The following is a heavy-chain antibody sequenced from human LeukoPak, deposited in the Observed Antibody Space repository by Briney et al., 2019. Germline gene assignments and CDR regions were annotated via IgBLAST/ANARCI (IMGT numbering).Heavy chain of an antibody. V-gene: IGHV1-8*03. J-gene: IGHJ4*02. D-gene: IGHD5-12*01. CDR3: ARGRSTGYPYYFEY. CDR2: MNPNSGST. CDR1: GYTFTSYD. Sequence: ASVKVSCKASGYTFTSYDINWVRQATGQGLEWMGWMNPNSGSTGYAQKFQGRVTITRNTSISTAYMELSGLRSEDTAVYYCARGRSTGYPYYFEYWGQGTLITVSS.